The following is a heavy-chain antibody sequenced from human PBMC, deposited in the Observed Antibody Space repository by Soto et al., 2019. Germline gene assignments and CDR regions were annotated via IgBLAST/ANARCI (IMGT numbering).Heavy chain of an antibody. V-gene: IGHV1-18*01. D-gene: IGHD3-10*01. CDR2: ISAYNGNT. CDR1: GYTFASYG. J-gene: IGHJ3*02. Sequence: ASVKVSCKASGYTFASYGISWVRQAPGQGLEWMGWISAYNGNTNYAQKLQGRVTMTTDTSTSTAYMELRSLRSDDTAVYYCARAVIRWFGESATPDAFDIWGQGTMVTAS. CDR3: ARAVIRWFGESATPDAFDI.